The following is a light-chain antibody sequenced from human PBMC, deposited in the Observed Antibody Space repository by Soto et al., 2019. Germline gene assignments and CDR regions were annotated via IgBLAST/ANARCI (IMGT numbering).Light chain of an antibody. CDR1: SSDVGGYNY. Sequence: QSALTQPPSASGSPGQSVTISCTGTSSDVGGYNYVSWYQQHPGKAPKLMIYEVSKRPSGVPDRFSGSKSGNTASLTVSGLQAEDDADYYCSASAGISNEVFGTGTKVTVL. CDR3: SASAGISNEV. V-gene: IGLV2-8*01. CDR2: EVS. J-gene: IGLJ1*01.